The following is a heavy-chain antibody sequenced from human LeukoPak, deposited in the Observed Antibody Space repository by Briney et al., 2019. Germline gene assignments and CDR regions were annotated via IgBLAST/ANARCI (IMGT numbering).Heavy chain of an antibody. CDR3: ARDESKVDTAMVTVAY. J-gene: IGHJ4*02. Sequence: ASVKVSCKASGYTFTSYYMHWVRQAPGQGLEWMGIINPSGGSTSYAQKFQDRVTMTRDTSTSTVYMELSSLRSEDTAVYYCARDESKVDTAMVTVAYWGQGTLVTVSS. CDR2: INPSGGST. D-gene: IGHD5-18*01. CDR1: GYTFTSYY. V-gene: IGHV1-46*01.